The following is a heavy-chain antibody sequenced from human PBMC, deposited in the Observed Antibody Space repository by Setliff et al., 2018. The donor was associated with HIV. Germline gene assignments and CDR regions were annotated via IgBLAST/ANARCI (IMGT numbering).Heavy chain of an antibody. V-gene: IGHV4-34*01. CDR2: INHSGST. Sequence: SLTCAVYGGSFSGYYWSWIRQSPGKGLEWIGEINHSGSTNYNPSLKSRVTILGDTSTNQFSLKLSSVTAADTAVYYCARRAGSDYFTRFDYWGPGTLVTVSS. D-gene: IGHD3-10*01. J-gene: IGHJ4*02. CDR3: ARRAGSDYFTRFDY. CDR1: GGSFSGYY.